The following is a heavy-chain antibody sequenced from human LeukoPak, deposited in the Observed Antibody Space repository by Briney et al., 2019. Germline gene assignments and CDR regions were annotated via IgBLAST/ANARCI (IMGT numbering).Heavy chain of an antibody. CDR1: GFTFSTYE. V-gene: IGHV3-48*03. CDR3: ARDLGMTDGDYVSYFDY. D-gene: IGHD4-17*01. Sequence: GGSLRLSCAASGFTFSTYEMNWVRQAPGKGLEWVSYISGTSTSIYYADSVKGRFTISRDNAKNSLYLQMNSLRAEDTALYYCARDLGMTDGDYVSYFDYWGQGTLVTVSS. CDR2: ISGTSTSI. J-gene: IGHJ4*02.